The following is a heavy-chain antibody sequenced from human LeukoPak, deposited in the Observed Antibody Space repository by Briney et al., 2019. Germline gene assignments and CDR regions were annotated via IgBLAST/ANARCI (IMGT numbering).Heavy chain of an antibody. CDR1: GFTFSSYA. Sequence: PGGSLRLSCSASGFTFSSYAMHWVRQAPGKGLEYVSAISSNGGSTYYADSVKGRFTISRDNSKNTLYLQMSSLRVEDTAVYYCVRSAFHAGSGNYYDYWGQGTLVTVSS. CDR3: VRSAFHAGSGNYYDY. J-gene: IGHJ4*02. CDR2: ISSNGGST. D-gene: IGHD3-22*01. V-gene: IGHV3-64D*06.